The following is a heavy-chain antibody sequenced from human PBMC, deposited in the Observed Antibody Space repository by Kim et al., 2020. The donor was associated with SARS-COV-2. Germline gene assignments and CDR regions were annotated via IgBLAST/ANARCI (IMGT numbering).Heavy chain of an antibody. V-gene: IGHV5-51*01. CDR2: IYPGDSDT. J-gene: IGHJ2*01. CDR1: GYSFTSYW. Sequence: GESLKISCKGSGYSFTSYWIGWVRQMPGKGLEWMGIIYPGDSDTRYSPSFQGQVTISADKSLSTAYLQWSSLKASDTAMYYCARSCSSTSCYSNWYFDLWGRGTLVTVSS. D-gene: IGHD2-2*01. CDR3: ARSCSSTSCYSNWYFDL.